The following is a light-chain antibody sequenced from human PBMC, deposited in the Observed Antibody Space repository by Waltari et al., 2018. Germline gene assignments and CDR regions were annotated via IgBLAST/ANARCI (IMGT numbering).Light chain of an antibody. CDR2: YDT. J-gene: IGLJ2*01. CDR3: LVWHSTIDHQGV. V-gene: IGLV3-21*04. Sequence: SYVVTQSPSVSVAPGEPARITCGGAETGSKTVHWYPQRPGQAPVLVISYDTDRPSGIPERFSGSNSGNTATLTISWVEAEDEADYYCLVWHSTIDHQGVFGGGTKLTVL. CDR1: ETGSKT.